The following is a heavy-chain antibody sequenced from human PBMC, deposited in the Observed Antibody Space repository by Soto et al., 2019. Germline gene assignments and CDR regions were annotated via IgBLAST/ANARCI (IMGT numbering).Heavy chain of an antibody. CDR3: ARALIWLRAFDI. D-gene: IGHD5-18*01. Sequence: ASVKVSCKASGYTFTSYAMHWVRQAPGQRLEWMGWINAGNGNTKYSQKFQGRVIITRDTSASTAYMELSSLRSEDTAVYYCARALIWLRAFDIWGQGTMVTVSS. CDR2: INAGNGNT. V-gene: IGHV1-3*01. CDR1: GYTFTSYA. J-gene: IGHJ3*02.